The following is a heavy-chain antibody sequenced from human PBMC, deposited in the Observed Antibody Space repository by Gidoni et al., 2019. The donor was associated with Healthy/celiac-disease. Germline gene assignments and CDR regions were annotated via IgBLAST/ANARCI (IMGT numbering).Heavy chain of an antibody. J-gene: IGHJ4*02. Sequence: QVQLQESGPGLVKPSETLSLTCPVPGGSISSYYWSWIRQPPGKGLEWIGYIYYSGSTNYNPSLKSRVTISVDTSKNQFSLKLSSVTAADTAVYYCARGDGLLPDYWGQGTLVTVSS. CDR2: IYYSGST. CDR1: GGSISSYY. D-gene: IGHD2-15*01. V-gene: IGHV4-59*01. CDR3: ARGDGLLPDY.